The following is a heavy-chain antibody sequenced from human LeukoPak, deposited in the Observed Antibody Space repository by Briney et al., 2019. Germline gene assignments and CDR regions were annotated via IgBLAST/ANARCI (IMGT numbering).Heavy chain of an antibody. D-gene: IGHD2-2*02. V-gene: IGHV1-69*13. CDR2: IIPIFGTA. CDR3: ASSGHLGYCSSTSCYTDY. Sequence: ASVKVSCKASGGTFSSYAISWVRQAPGQGLEWMGVIIPIFGTANYAQKFQGRVTITADESTSTAYMELSSLRSEDTAVYYCASSGHLGYCSSTSCYTDYWGQGTLVTVSS. CDR1: GGTFSSYA. J-gene: IGHJ4*02.